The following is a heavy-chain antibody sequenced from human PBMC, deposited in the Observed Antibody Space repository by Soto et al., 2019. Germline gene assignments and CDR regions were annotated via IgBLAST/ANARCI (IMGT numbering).Heavy chain of an antibody. CDR3: ARGVTMRDAPDKDYIDS. V-gene: IGHV4-34*01. Sequence: SETLSLTCAVYGGSFSGYYWSWIRQSPGKGLEWIGEINHSGSTNQDPSLKSRVTISVDTSKNQFSLKVRSVTAADTAVYYCARGVTMRDAPDKDYIDSWGHGTLVTVSS. CDR1: GGSFSGYY. J-gene: IGHJ4*01. CDR2: INHSGST. D-gene: IGHD3-22*01.